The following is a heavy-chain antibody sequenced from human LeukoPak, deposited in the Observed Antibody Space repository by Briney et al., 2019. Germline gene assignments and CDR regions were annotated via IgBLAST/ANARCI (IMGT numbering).Heavy chain of an antibody. CDR3: ARGIYWFDP. Sequence: SETLSLTCTVSGYSISSGYYWGWIRQPPGKGLEWIGSIYHIGSTYYNPSLKSRVTISVDTSKNQFSLKLSFVTAADTAVYYCARGIYWFDPWGQGTLVTVSS. V-gene: IGHV4-38-2*02. J-gene: IGHJ5*02. CDR2: IYHIGST. CDR1: GYSISSGYY.